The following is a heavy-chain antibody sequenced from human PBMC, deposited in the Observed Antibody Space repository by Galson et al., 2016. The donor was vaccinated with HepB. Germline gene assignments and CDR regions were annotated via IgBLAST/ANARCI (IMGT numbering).Heavy chain of an antibody. CDR3: ARGRGGYYYDMDV. J-gene: IGHJ6*02. V-gene: IGHV5-51*01. Sequence: QSGAEVKKPGESLKISCQGSGDTFIGYWIVWVRQLPGKGLEWMGTIFPSDSTIKYSPSFRGQVTISADKSITTAYLQWSTLKASDTAIFYCARGRGGYYYDMDVWGQGTTVTVSS. CDR2: IFPSDSTI. D-gene: IGHD3-3*01. CDR1: GDTFIGYW.